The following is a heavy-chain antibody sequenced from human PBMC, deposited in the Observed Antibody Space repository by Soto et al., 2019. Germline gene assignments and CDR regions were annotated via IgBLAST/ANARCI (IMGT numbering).Heavy chain of an antibody. V-gene: IGHV4-31*03. CDR2: IYYSGST. J-gene: IGHJ2*01. Sequence: PSETLSLTCTVSGGSISSGGYYWSWIRQHPGKGLEWIGYIYYSGSTYYNPSLKSRVTISVDTSKNQFSLKLSSVTAADTAVYYCARGGGYSGYDYWYFDLWGRGTLVTVSS. CDR3: ARGGGYSGYDYWYFDL. CDR1: GGSISSGGYY. D-gene: IGHD5-12*01.